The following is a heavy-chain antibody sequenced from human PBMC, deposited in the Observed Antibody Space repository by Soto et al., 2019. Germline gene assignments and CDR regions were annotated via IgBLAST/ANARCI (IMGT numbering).Heavy chain of an antibody. D-gene: IGHD3-22*01. CDR3: AKDKNHCYDSSGSPSYCFDY. CDR2: ISWNSGSI. Sequence: EVQLVESGGGLVQPGRSLRLSCAASGFTFDDYAMHWVRQAPGKGLEWVSGISWNSGSIGYADSVKGRFTISRDNAKNPLYLQMNSLRAEDTALYYCAKDKNHCYDSSGSPSYCFDYWGQGTLVTVST. V-gene: IGHV3-9*01. J-gene: IGHJ4*02. CDR1: GFTFDDYA.